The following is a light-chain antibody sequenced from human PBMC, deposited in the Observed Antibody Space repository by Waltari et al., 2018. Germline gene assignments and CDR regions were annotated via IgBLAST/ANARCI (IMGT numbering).Light chain of an antibody. J-gene: IGLJ1*01. V-gene: IGLV1-44*01. CDR3: ASWDSGLKAYV. CDR1: MSNVGGGG. CDR2: STE. Sequence: QSLLTQAPSASGTPGQRVTVSCSGSMSNVGGGGVDWYQQVPGEAPKLLIYSTEARPSGVPDRFSGSKSGTSASLAIRGLRSEDEGDYCCASWDSGLKAYVFGTGTKVTAL.